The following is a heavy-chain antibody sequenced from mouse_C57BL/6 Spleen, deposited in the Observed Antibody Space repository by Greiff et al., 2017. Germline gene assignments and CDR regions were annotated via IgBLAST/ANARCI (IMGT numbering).Heavy chain of an antibody. D-gene: IGHD1-1*01. CDR2: IDTSDSET. V-gene: IGHV1-52*01. J-gene: IGHJ1*03. Sequence: QVQLQQPGAELVRPGSSVKLSCQASGYTFTSYWMHWVKQMPIQGLEWIGNIDTSDSETHYNQKFKDKATLTVDKSSSTAYMQLSSLTSEDSAVYYCARSYYYGSSPYCDVWGTGTTVTVSS. CDR3: ARSYYYGSSPYCDV. CDR1: GYTFTSYW.